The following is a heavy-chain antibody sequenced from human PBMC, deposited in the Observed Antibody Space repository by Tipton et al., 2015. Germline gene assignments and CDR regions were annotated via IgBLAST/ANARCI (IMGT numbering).Heavy chain of an antibody. CDR3: ARVLPFWTDPTGPYYCDS. Sequence: SLRLSCAASGFTFSSFGMSWVRQAPGKGLEWVSDISGTGDKTYYADSVRGRFAISRDNSKNTLYLQMNSLRAEDTAQYYCARVLPFWTDPTGPYYCDSGGQGTLVTVSS. CDR1: GFTFSSFG. V-gene: IGHV3-23*01. J-gene: IGHJ4*02. CDR2: ISGTGDKT. D-gene: IGHD3/OR15-3a*01.